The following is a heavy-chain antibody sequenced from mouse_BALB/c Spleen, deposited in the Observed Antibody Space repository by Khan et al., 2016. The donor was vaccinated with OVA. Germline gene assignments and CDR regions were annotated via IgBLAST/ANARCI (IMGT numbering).Heavy chain of an antibody. Sequence: VQLKESGPELMKPGASVKISCKASGYSFTTYYIHWVMQSHGKSLEWIGYIDPFSGDTTYNQKFKGKATLTVDKSSSTAYIHLSNLTSEDSAVXFFTRHGYVAWFTYWGQGTLVTVSA. V-gene: IGHV1S135*01. D-gene: IGHD2-2*01. J-gene: IGHJ3*01. CDR2: IDPFSGDT. CDR3: TRHGYVAWFTY. CDR1: GYSFTTYY.